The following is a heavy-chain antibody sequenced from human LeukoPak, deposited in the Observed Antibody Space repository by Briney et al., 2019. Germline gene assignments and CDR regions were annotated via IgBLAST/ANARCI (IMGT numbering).Heavy chain of an antibody. CDR3: ASQGIAAFPITHLDF. D-gene: IGHD6-13*01. CDR2: ISGSGRRT. Sequence: GGSLRLSCAASGFTFPNYAMNWVRQAPGKGLEWVSSISGSGRRTYYADSVKGRFTSSRDNSKNTVYLEMNSLRAEDTALYYCASQGIAAFPITHLDFWGHGALVTVSS. CDR1: GFTFPNYA. V-gene: IGHV3-23*01. J-gene: IGHJ4*01.